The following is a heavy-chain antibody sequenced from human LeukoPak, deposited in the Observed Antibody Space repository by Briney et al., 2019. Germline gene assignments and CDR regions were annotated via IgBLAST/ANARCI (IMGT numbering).Heavy chain of an antibody. Sequence: NPGGSLRLSCAASGFTFSSYSMNWVRQAPGKGLEWVSSISSSSSYIYYADSVKGRFTISRDNAKNSLYLQMNSLRAEDTAVYYCASGDSYSSGDDYWGQGTLVTVSS. CDR3: ASGDSYSSGDDY. CDR2: ISSSSSYI. D-gene: IGHD2-21*02. V-gene: IGHV3-21*01. J-gene: IGHJ4*02. CDR1: GFTFSSYS.